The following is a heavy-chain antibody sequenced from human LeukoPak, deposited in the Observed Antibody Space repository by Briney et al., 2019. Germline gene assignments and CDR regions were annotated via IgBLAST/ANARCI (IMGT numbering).Heavy chain of an antibody. V-gene: IGHV3-23*01. CDR2: ISGSGGST. CDR1: GFTFSSYA. CDR3: VRGYSFGPYGMDV. Sequence: GGSLRLSCAASGFTFSSYATSWVRQAPGKGLEWVSGISGSGGSTNYAHSVKGRFTISRDNSKNTLYLQMSSLRAEDTAVYFCVRGYSFGPYGMDVWGQGTTVTVSS. J-gene: IGHJ6*02. D-gene: IGHD2-15*01.